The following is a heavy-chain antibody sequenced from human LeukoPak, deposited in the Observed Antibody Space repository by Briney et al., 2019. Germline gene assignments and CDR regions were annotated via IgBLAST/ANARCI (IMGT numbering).Heavy chain of an antibody. CDR1: GFPFGVYA. V-gene: IGHV3-49*03. CDR3: TRFFLLWFGESLDV. J-gene: IGHJ6*02. CDR2: FGSKAYGGTT. Sequence: GGSRRLSCTAPGFPFGVYAMSGFGQAPGRGRGGVGFFGSKAYGGTTEYAASVKGRFTISRDDSKSIAYLQMNSLKTEDTAVYYCTRFFLLWFGESLDVWGQGTTVTVSS. D-gene: IGHD3-10*01.